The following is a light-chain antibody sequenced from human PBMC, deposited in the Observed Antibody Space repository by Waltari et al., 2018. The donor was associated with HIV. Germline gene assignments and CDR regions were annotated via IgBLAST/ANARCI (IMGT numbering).Light chain of an antibody. CDR1: SSNIGSNY. Sequence: QSVLTQPPSASGTPGQRVTISCSGRSSNIGSNYVSWYQQLPGTTPKLLIYRNNQRPSGDPDRFSGSKSGTSASLAISGLRSEDEADYYCAAWDASLSGNWVFGGGTKLTVL. V-gene: IGLV1-47*01. J-gene: IGLJ3*02. CDR2: RNN. CDR3: AAWDASLSGNWV.